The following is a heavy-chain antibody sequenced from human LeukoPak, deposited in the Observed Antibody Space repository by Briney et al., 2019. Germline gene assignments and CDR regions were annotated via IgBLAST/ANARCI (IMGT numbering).Heavy chain of an antibody. J-gene: IGHJ4*02. CDR3: AKDLDCTSGVCYTFFDY. D-gene: IGHD2-8*01. CDR1: GFTFSSYS. Sequence: GGSLRLSCAASGFTFSSYSMNWVRQAPGKGLEWVSAISGSGGSTYYADSVKGRFTISRDNSKNTLYLQMNSLRAEDTAVYYCAKDLDCTSGVCYTFFDYWGQGTLVTVSS. V-gene: IGHV3-23*01. CDR2: ISGSGGST.